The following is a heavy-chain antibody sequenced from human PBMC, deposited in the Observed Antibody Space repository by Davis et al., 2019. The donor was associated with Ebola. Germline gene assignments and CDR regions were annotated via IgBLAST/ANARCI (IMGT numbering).Heavy chain of an antibody. CDR1: GGTFSSYS. V-gene: IGHV1-69*04. CDR3: ARVAGTAIRAYYFDY. D-gene: IGHD2-21*02. Sequence: SVTVSCKASGGTFSSYSITWVRQAPGQGLEWMGSIIPILGIADYAQNFQGRVTITADKSTSAASMELSSLRSEDTAVYYCARVAGTAIRAYYFDYWGQGTLVTVSS. CDR2: IIPILGIA. J-gene: IGHJ4*02.